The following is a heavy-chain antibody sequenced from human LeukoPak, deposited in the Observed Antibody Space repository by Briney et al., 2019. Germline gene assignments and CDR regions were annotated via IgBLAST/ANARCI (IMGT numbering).Heavy chain of an antibody. CDR2: INGNGVKT. Sequence: GGSLRLSCAASGFGFSTYAMSWVRQAPGEGLEWVSAINGNGVKTYYTDSVKGRFTFFRDNSKNTLYLQMNSLRADDTAVYYCAKDRAYSFDYWGQGTLVTVSS. CDR1: GFGFSTYA. D-gene: IGHD3-16*01. V-gene: IGHV3-23*01. CDR3: AKDRAYSFDY. J-gene: IGHJ4*02.